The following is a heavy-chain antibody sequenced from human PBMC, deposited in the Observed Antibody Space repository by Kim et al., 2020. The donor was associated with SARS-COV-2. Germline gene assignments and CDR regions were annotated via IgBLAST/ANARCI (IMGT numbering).Heavy chain of an antibody. Sequence: YADSVKGRFTISRDNSKNTLYLQMNSLRAEDTAVYYCARTKRLDRHIDYWGQGTLVTVSS. V-gene: IGHV3-30*01. J-gene: IGHJ4*02. CDR3: ARTKRLDRHIDY. D-gene: IGHD6-25*01.